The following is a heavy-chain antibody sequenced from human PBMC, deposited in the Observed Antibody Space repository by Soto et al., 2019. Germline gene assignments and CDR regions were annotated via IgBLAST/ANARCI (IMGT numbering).Heavy chain of an antibody. V-gene: IGHV4-59*08. J-gene: IGHJ5*02. CDR3: ARLFGELRFDP. CDR1: GGSISSHY. D-gene: IGHD3-10*01. CDR2: MYYSGST. Sequence: QVQLQESGPGLVKPSETLSLTCTVSGGSISSHYWSWIRQPPGKGLEWVGYMYYSGSTNYNPSLKSRGIISVDTSKNQFSLDLKSVTAADTAVYYCARLFGELRFDPWGQGTLVTVSS.